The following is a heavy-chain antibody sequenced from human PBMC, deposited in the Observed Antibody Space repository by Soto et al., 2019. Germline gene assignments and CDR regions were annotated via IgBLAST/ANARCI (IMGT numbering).Heavy chain of an antibody. J-gene: IGHJ4*02. CDR1: GYSFTTYG. V-gene: IGHV1-18*01. D-gene: IGHD5-12*01. CDR3: ARTSVAQSENYFDY. CDR2: TSSNNGKT. Sequence: ASVKVSCKTSGYSFTTYGISWVRQAPGQGLEWMGWTSSNNGKTKYAQKFQGRVTMTTDKSTNTVHMELRSLRSGDTAVYYCARTSVAQSENYFDYWGQGTLVTVSS.